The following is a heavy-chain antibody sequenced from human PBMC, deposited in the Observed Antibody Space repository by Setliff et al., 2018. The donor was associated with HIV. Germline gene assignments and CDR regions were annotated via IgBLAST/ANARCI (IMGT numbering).Heavy chain of an antibody. Sequence: ASVKVSCKVSGYTLTELSMHWVRQAPGKGLEWMGYINPNTGNPTYAQGFTGRFVFSVDTPVSTAYLQIFSLKTEDTAVYYCTRDHTPPPNYDFWSGQIDLRNIFYYMDVWGTGSPVTVSS. CDR2: INPNTGNP. D-gene: IGHD3-3*01. CDR3: TRDHTPPPNYDFWSGQIDLRNIFYYMDV. J-gene: IGHJ6*03. CDR1: GYTLTELS. V-gene: IGHV7-4-1*01.